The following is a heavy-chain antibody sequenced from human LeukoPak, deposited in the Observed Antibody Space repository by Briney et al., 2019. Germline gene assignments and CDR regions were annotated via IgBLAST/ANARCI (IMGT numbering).Heavy chain of an antibody. J-gene: IGHJ6*02. CDR3: ARDYQYGLDV. V-gene: IGHV5-51*01. CDR1: GYSFTSYW. Sequence: GESLKISCKGSGYSFTSYWIGWVRQMPGKGLEWMGIIYPGDSDTRYSPSFQGQVTISADKSISTAYLQMNSLRAEDTAVYYCARDYQYGLDVWGQGTTVTVSS. CDR2: IYPGDSDT.